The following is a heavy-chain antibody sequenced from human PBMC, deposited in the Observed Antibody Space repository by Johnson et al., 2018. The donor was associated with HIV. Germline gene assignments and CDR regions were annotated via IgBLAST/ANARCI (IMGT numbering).Heavy chain of an antibody. CDR1: GFTVSRNY. CDR3: VWYCSGGCSSAFDI. D-gene: IGHD2-15*01. Sequence: MLLVESGGGLVQPGGSLRLSFAASGFTVSRNYMSWVRQAPGKGLEWVSVIYSGGSTHYADSVKGRFTISRDNSKNSLYLQMNSLRAEDTAVYYCVWYCSGGCSSAFDIWGKGTMVTVSS. J-gene: IGHJ3*02. V-gene: IGHV3-66*01. CDR2: IYSGGST.